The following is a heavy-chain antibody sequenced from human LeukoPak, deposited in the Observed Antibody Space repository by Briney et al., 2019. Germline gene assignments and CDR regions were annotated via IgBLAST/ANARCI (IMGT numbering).Heavy chain of an antibody. CDR2: ISSSSSYI. J-gene: IGHJ4*02. CDR1: GFTFSSYA. CDR3: AREGVSTVTSILVVISFDY. V-gene: IGHV3-21*01. Sequence: PGGSLRLSCVASGFTFSSYAMNWVRQAPGKGLEWVSSISSSSSYIYYADSVKGRFTISRDNAKNSLYLQMNSLRPEDTAIYYCAREGVSTVTSILVVISFDYWGQGALVTVSS. D-gene: IGHD3-22*01.